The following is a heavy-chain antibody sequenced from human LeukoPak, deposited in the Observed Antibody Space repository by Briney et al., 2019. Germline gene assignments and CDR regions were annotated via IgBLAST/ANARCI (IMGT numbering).Heavy chain of an antibody. CDR2: ISYEGRRK. D-gene: IGHD2-15*01. Sequence: LSLTCGVSGDSISSSNWWTWVRQPPGKGLEWVAYISYEGRRKDYEDSVKGRFGISRDNSKNTMYLQMGSLRAEDTAVYYCAKKAPDGRFCSGNSCYFDHWGQGTLVTVSS. V-gene: IGHV3-30*18. CDR1: GDSISSSN. J-gene: IGHJ4*02. CDR3: AKKAPDGRFCSGNSCYFDH.